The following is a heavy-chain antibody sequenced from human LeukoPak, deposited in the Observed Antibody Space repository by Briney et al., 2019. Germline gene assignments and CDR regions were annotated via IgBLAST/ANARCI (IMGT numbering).Heavy chain of an antibody. CDR2: IYTSGST. CDR3: ARGPLAGTYLPHFDY. D-gene: IGHD1-1*01. Sequence: SETLSLTCTVSGGSISSYYWSWIRQPAGKGPEWIGRIYTSGSTNYNPSLKSRVTMSVDTSKNQFSLKLSSVTAADTAVYYCARGPLAGTYLPHFDYWGQGTLVTVSS. J-gene: IGHJ4*02. CDR1: GGSISSYY. V-gene: IGHV4-4*07.